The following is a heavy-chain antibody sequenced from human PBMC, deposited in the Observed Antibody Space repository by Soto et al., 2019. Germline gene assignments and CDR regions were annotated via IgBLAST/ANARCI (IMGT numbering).Heavy chain of an antibody. CDR3: ARPTRYYYDSSGQSAWFDP. J-gene: IGHJ5*02. V-gene: IGHV1-69*13. CDR1: GGTFSSYA. CDR2: IIPIFGTA. Sequence: SVKVSCKASGGTFSSYAISWVRQAPGQGLEWLGGIIPIFGTANYAQKFQGRVTITADESTSTAYMELSSLRSEDTAVYYCARPTRYYYDSSGQSAWFDPWG. D-gene: IGHD3-22*01.